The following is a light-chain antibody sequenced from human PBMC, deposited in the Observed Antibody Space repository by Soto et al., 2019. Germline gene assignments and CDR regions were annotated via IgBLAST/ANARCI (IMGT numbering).Light chain of an antibody. J-gene: IGKJ2*01. V-gene: IGKV1-39*01. CDR3: QQSYRRAFT. Sequence: IQMTQSPSSLSASVGDSVTVTCRASQSVNIYLTWYQQKPGKAPRLLIYGASSLQSGVPARFTGGGPRTDFTLTISSLEPEDFAAYYCQQSYRRAFTFGRGTKLEIK. CDR2: GAS. CDR1: QSVNIY.